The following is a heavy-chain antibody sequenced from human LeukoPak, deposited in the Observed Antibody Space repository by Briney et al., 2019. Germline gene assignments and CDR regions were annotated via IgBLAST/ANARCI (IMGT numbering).Heavy chain of an antibody. CDR3: ARDGGSGSYPVH. D-gene: IGHD3-10*01. CDR1: GYTFTGYY. CDR2: INPNSGGT. Sequence: ASVKVSCEASGYTFTGYYMHWVRQAPGQGLEWMGWINPNSGGTNYAQKFQGWVTMTRDTSISTAYMELSRLRSDDTAVYYCARDGGSGSYPVHWGQGTLVTVSS. J-gene: IGHJ4*02. V-gene: IGHV1-2*04.